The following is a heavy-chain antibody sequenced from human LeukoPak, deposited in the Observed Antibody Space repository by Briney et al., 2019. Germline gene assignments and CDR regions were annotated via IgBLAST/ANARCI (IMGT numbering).Heavy chain of an antibody. J-gene: IGHJ4*02. Sequence: SETLSLTCTVSGDSITNSYWSWIRQPPGKGLEWIAYIYSSGNTKYNPSLASRVTISVDTSKNQCSLKLTSVTAADTAVYYCVRAKGDYWGQGTLVTVSS. CDR3: VRAKGDY. V-gene: IGHV4-59*01. CDR2: IYSSGNT. CDR1: GDSITNSY.